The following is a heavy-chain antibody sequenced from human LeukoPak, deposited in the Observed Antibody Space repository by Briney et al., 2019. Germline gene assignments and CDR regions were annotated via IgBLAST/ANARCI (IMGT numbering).Heavy chain of an antibody. D-gene: IGHD3-22*01. J-gene: IGHJ4*02. CDR3: ARGLLTYYYDSSGYYFDY. Sequence: SETLSLTCAVSGGSISSGGYSWSWIRQPPGKGLEWIGYIYHSGSTYYNPSLKSRVTISVDRSKNQFSLKLSSVTAADTAVYYCARGLLTYYYDSSGYYFDYWGQGTLVTVSS. V-gene: IGHV4-30-2*01. CDR1: GGSISSGGYS. CDR2: IYHSGST.